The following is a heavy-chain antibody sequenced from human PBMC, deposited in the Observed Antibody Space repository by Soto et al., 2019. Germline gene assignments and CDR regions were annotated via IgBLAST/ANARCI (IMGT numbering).Heavy chain of an antibody. J-gene: IGHJ4*02. CDR3: ASRVPDVAYYGVFDY. D-gene: IGHD3-3*01. CDR2: IKQDGSEK. Sequence: PGGSLRLSCAASGLTFSGHWMTWVPQAPGKGLEWVANIKQDGSEKYYVDSVKGRFTISRDNAKNSVFLQMNSLTVEDTAMYYCASRVPDVAYYGVFDYWGQGTLVTVSS. CDR1: GLTFSGHW. V-gene: IGHV3-7*03.